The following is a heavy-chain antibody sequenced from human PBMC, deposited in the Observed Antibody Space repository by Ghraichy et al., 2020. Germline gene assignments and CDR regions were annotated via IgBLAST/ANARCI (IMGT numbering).Heavy chain of an antibody. Sequence: ASVKVSCKASGYTFTGYYMHWVRQAPGQGLEWMGRINPNSGGTNYAQKFQGRVTMTRDTSISTAYMELSRLRSDDTAVYYCAGAAMVKGATESVYYYYMDVWGKGTTVTVSS. CDR2: INPNSGGT. V-gene: IGHV1-2*06. CDR1: GYTFTGYY. J-gene: IGHJ6*03. CDR3: AGAAMVKGATESVYYYYMDV. D-gene: IGHD5-18*01.